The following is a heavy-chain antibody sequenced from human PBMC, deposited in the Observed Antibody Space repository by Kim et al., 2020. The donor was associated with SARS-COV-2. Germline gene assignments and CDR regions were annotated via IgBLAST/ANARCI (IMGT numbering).Heavy chain of an antibody. V-gene: IGHV3-30*02. CDR2: ISCGGGKT. Sequence: GGSLRLSCAASGFNFSDFGMSWVRQAPGKGLEWVALISCGGGKTYYADSVKGRFTISRDSSKNTLYLQMNSLRPEDTAVYFCAKDKSFFVIIVGGESGGIDTWGQGTTVTVSS. J-gene: IGHJ6*02. CDR1: GFNFSDFG. D-gene: IGHD3-16*01. CDR3: AKDKSFFVIIVGGESGGIDT.